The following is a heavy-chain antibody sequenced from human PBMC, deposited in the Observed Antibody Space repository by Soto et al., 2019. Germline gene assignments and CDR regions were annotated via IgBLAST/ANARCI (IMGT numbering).Heavy chain of an antibody. CDR1: GASVNSDDHY. CDR3: ARQRRGGCWFAP. V-gene: IGHV4-30-4*01. Sequence: SETLDLGWPVSGASVNSDDHYWTCIRQPPGKVLEWIGSIYYSGTTNYNPSLKSRITVSIDTSKNQFSLNLTSVTAADTALYYCARQRRGGCWFAPWGQRPPVTVSS. J-gene: IGHJ5*02. CDR2: IYYSGTT.